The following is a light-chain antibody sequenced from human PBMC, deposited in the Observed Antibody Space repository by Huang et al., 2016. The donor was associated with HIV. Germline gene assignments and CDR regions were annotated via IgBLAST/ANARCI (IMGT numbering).Light chain of an antibody. Sequence: DIVMTQSPDSLAVSLGERATINCNSSQSVLYSSNNKNYLSWYQQKPGQPPKRLIYWASTRESGVPDRFSGSGSGTDFTLTISSLQAEDVAVYYCQQYYSTPLTFGGGTKVEIK. J-gene: IGKJ4*01. CDR1: QSVLYSSNNKNY. CDR3: QQYYSTPLT. CDR2: WAS. V-gene: IGKV4-1*01.